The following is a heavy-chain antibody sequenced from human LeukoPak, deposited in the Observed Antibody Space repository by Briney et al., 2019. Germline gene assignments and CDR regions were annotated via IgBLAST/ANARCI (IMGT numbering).Heavy chain of an antibody. J-gene: IGHJ4*02. CDR2: ISGSGTTI. Sequence: GGSLRLSCAGSRFTFSDYYMSWLRQAPGKGLEWVSYISGSGTTILYADSVKGRFTISRDNAKNSVYLQMNSLRAEDTALYYCARDRGPGGYLDYWGQGTLVTVSS. V-gene: IGHV3-11*01. D-gene: IGHD3-10*01. CDR1: RFTFSDYY. CDR3: ARDRGPGGYLDY.